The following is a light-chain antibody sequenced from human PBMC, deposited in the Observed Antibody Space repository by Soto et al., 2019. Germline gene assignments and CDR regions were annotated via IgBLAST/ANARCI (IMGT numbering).Light chain of an antibody. Sequence: EIVLTQSPGTLSLSPGERATLSCRASQSVSSSSLAWYQQKPGQAPRLLIYGASSRATGIPDRFSGSGSGTEFTLTISRLEPEDFAVFFCQQYGSSLPITFGQGTRLEIK. CDR1: QSVSSSS. CDR2: GAS. V-gene: IGKV3-20*01. CDR3: QQYGSSLPIT. J-gene: IGKJ5*01.